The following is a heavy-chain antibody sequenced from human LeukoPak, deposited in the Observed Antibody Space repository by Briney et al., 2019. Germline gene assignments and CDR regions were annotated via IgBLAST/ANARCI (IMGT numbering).Heavy chain of an antibody. Sequence: GGSLRLSCAASGFTFSSYWMSWVRQAPGKGLEWVANIKQDGSEKYYVDSVKGRFTISRDNAKNSLYLQMNSLRAEDTAVYYCARAGANVLRFLEWLPYAFDIWGQGTMVTVSS. V-gene: IGHV3-7*01. CDR1: GFTFSSYW. CDR3: ARAGANVLRFLEWLPYAFDI. J-gene: IGHJ3*02. D-gene: IGHD3-3*01. CDR2: IKQDGSEK.